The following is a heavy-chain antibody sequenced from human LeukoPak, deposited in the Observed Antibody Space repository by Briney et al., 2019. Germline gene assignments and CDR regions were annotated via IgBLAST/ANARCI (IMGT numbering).Heavy chain of an antibody. CDR2: IYHSGST. CDR3: ARVVAAAGNNGFDP. Sequence: SETLSLTCTVSGGSISTYYWSWIRQPPGKGLEWIGSIYHSGSTYYNPSLKSRVTISVDTSKNQFSLKLSSVTAADTAVYYCARVVAAAGNNGFDPWGQGTLVTVSS. V-gene: IGHV4-59*12. D-gene: IGHD6-13*01. J-gene: IGHJ5*02. CDR1: GGSISTYY.